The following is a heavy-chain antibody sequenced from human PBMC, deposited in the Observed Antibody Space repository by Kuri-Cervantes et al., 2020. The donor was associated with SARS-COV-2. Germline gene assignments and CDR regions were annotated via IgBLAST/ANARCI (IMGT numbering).Heavy chain of an antibody. V-gene: IGHV3-7*04. CDR2: IKQDGSEK. CDR3: AREEWLHIHDTFDI. J-gene: IGHJ3*02. D-gene: IGHD5-24*01. CDR1: GFTFSSYW. Sequence: GESLKISWEASGFTFSSYWMSWGRQAPGKGLEWGANIKQDGSEKDYVDSVKGRFTISRYKAKNSLYLQMNSLRDEDTAVYYCAREEWLHIHDTFDIWGQGTMVTVSS.